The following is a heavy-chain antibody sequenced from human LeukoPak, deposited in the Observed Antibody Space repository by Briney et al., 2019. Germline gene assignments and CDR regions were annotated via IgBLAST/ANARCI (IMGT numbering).Heavy chain of an antibody. CDR2: IYTSGST. V-gene: IGHV4-61*02. Sequence: SETLSLTCTVSGGSISSGSCYWSWIRQPAGKGLEWIGRIYTSGSTNYNPSLKSRVTISVDTSKNQFSLKLSSVTAADTAVYYCARARPAREYSYGSRERWFDPWGQGTLVTVSS. CDR3: ARARPAREYSYGSRERWFDP. D-gene: IGHD5-18*01. J-gene: IGHJ5*02. CDR1: GGSISSGSCY.